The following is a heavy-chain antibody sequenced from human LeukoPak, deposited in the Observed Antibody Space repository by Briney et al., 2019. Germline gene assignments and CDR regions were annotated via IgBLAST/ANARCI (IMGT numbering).Heavy chain of an antibody. J-gene: IGHJ4*02. CDR2: IKPITGRT. CDR3: ARPSGVGATLYYFDQ. CDR1: GYTFTDYY. V-gene: IGHV1-46*01. D-gene: IGHD1-26*01. Sequence: GASVKVSCKASGYTFTDYYMHWVRQAPGQGVEWMGIIKPITGRTSYAQAFQGRVTMTRDTSTRTFYMALSSLRSEDTAVYYCARPSGVGATLYYFDQWGQGTLVTVSS.